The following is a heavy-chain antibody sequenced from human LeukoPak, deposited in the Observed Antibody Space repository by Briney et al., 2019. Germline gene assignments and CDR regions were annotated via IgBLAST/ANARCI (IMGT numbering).Heavy chain of an antibody. CDR3: AKVHHYYGSGTKGAFDI. Sequence: PGGSLRLSCAASGFTVSGNYMSWVRQAPGKGLEWVSVIYRGGSTYYADSVKDRFTISRDNSKNTLYLQMNSLRAEDTAVYYCAKVHHYYGSGTKGAFDIWGQGTMVTVSS. CDR1: GFTVSGNY. V-gene: IGHV3-53*01. CDR2: IYRGGST. J-gene: IGHJ3*02. D-gene: IGHD3-10*01.